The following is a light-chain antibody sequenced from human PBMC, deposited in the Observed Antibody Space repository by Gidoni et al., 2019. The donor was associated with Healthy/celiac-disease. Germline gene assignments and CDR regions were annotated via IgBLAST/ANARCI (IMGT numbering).Light chain of an antibody. CDR1: SSDVGGYNY. CDR2: DVS. CDR3: CSYAGSYTSYV. V-gene: IGLV2-11*01. Sequence: QSALTQPRSVSGSPGQSVTISCTGTSSDVGGYNYVSWSQQPPGKAPKLMIYDVSKRPSGVPDRFSGSKSGNTASLTISGLQAEDEADYYCCSYAGSYTSYVFGTGTKVTVL. J-gene: IGLJ1*01.